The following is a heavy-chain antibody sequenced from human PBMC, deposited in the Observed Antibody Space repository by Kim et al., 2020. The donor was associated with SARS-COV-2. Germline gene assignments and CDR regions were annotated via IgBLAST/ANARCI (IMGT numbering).Heavy chain of an antibody. Sequence: RYSPSFQGQVTISADKSLSTAYRQWSSLKASDTAMYYCARIWGSYRHIDYWGQGTLVTVSS. V-gene: IGHV5-51*01. J-gene: IGHJ4*02. CDR3: ARIWGSYRHIDY. D-gene: IGHD3-16*02.